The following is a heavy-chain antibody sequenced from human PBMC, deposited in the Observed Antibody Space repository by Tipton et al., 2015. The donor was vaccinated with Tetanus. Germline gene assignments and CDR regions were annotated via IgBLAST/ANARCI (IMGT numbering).Heavy chain of an antibody. Sequence: LRLSCTVSGGSIRSSSYYWGWIRQPPGKGLEWIGTVFHSGTTYYNPSLKSRFTISVDTSKNQFSLKLTSVTAADTAVYYCARWIAVTGTDFDFWGQGTLVTVSS. CDR3: ARWIAVTGTDFDF. D-gene: IGHD6-19*01. CDR1: GGSIRSSSYY. CDR2: VFHSGTT. V-gene: IGHV4-39*01. J-gene: IGHJ4*02.